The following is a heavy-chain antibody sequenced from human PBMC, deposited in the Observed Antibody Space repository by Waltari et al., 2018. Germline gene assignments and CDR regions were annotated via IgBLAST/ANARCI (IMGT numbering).Heavy chain of an antibody. Sequence: EVRLVQSGAEVKKPGESLKISCKGSGDKFRTYWIGWVRQMAGQGLEWMGIIYVGDSETRYSPSFRGQVTMSADKSITTAYLQWSSLKASDTAMYYCARREHDYDYVGGSYRRVIDTFDIWGQGTRVTVSS. CDR1: GDKFRTYW. J-gene: IGHJ3*02. V-gene: IGHV5-51*03. CDR2: IYVGDSET. D-gene: IGHD3-16*02. CDR3: ARREHDYDYVGGSYRRVIDTFDI.